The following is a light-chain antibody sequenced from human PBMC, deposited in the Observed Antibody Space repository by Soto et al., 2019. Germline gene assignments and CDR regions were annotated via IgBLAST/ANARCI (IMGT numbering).Light chain of an antibody. CDR3: QEYDKWPPGFT. Sequence: EIVMTQSPATLSVSPGERATLSCRASQSVSTNLAWYQQKPGQAPRLLIYSPSIRATGIPARFSGSGSGTEFTLTINSLQSEDFALYYCQEYDKWPPGFTFGPGIRVDNK. CDR2: SPS. V-gene: IGKV3-15*01. CDR1: QSVSTN. J-gene: IGKJ3*01.